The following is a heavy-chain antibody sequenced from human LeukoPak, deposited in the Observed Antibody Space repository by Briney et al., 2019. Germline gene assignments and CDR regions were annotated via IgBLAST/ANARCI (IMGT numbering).Heavy chain of an antibody. Sequence: GGSLRLSCAASGFIFSSYAMNWVRQPPGKGLEWVSNIGTSSTTIYYADSVKGRFTISRDNAKNSLYLQMNSLRADDTAVYYCARFAAGGSYYYYMDVWGKGTTVTVSS. J-gene: IGHJ6*03. CDR1: GFIFSSYA. CDR2: IGTSSTTI. D-gene: IGHD6-25*01. CDR3: ARFAAGGSYYYYMDV. V-gene: IGHV3-48*01.